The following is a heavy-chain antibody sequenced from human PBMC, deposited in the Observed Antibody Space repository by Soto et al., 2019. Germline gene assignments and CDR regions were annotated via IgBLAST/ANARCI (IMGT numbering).Heavy chain of an antibody. CDR2: IYYRGNT. CDR3: ARDSGVLWFGELANV. D-gene: IGHD3-10*01. Sequence: PSETLSLTCTVSGGSISSYYWSWIRQPPGKGLEWIGYIYYRGNTNYNPSLKSRVTISVDTSKNQFSLKVNSVTAADTAVYYCARDSGVLWFGELANVWGQGTTVTVSS. CDR1: GGSISSYY. V-gene: IGHV4-59*12. J-gene: IGHJ6*02.